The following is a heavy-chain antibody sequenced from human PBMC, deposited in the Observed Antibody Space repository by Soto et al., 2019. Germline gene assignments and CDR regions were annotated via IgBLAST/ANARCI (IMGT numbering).Heavy chain of an antibody. CDR2: IFYSGST. D-gene: IGHD5-12*01. Sequence: QVQLQESGPGLVKPSQTLSLTCTVSGGSISSGDYYWSWIRQPPGKGLEWIGYIFYSGSTYYNPSSKSRVTMSVDTSKNQFARKLGSVTAADTAVYYCARWLGYGPHFDYWGQGTLVTVSS. CDR1: GGSISSGDYY. J-gene: IGHJ4*02. V-gene: IGHV4-30-4*01. CDR3: ARWLGYGPHFDY.